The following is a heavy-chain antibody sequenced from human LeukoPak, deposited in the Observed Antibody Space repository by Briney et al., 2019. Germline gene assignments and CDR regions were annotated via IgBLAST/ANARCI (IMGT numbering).Heavy chain of an antibody. D-gene: IGHD3-22*01. V-gene: IGHV3-9*01. Sequence: GGSPRLSCAASGFTFNSYSMNWVRQAPGKGLEWVSGISWNSGSIGYADSVKGRFTISRDNAKNSLYLQMNSLRAEDTALYYCAKSTSSYYDSAAFDYWGQGTLVTVSS. CDR1: GFTFNSYS. J-gene: IGHJ4*02. CDR3: AKSTSSYYDSAAFDY. CDR2: ISWNSGSI.